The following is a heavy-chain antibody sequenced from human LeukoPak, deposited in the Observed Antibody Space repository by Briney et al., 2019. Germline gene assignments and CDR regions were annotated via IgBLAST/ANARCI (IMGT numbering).Heavy chain of an antibody. CDR3: ARAPVGPDGDDAFDI. D-gene: IGHD1-26*01. V-gene: IGHV3-7*03. Sequence: PGGSLRLSCAASGFTFSSYAMSWVRQAPGKGLEWVANIKQDGSEKYYVDSVKGRFTISRDNAKNSLYLQMNSLRAEDTAVYYCARAPVGPDGDDAFDIWGQGTMVTVSS. CDR2: IKQDGSEK. J-gene: IGHJ3*02. CDR1: GFTFSSYA.